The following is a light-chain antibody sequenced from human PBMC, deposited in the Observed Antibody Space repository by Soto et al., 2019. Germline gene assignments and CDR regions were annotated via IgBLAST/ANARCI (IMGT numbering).Light chain of an antibody. CDR3: ISYTDRQSYV. Sequence: QSALTQPASVSGSPGQSITISCSGTSSDVGSYDHVAWYQQFPGKSPKLMIYAVSDRPSWVSDRFSGSKSGITASLTISGLQAEDEADYYCISYTDRQSYVFGTGTKLTVL. J-gene: IGLJ1*01. CDR2: AVS. CDR1: SSDVGSYDH. V-gene: IGLV2-14*01.